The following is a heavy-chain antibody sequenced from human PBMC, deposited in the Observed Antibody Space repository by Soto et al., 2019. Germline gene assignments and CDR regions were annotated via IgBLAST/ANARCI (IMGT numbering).Heavy chain of an antibody. D-gene: IGHD3-10*01. J-gene: IGHJ4*02. CDR1: GFSLTTTGVG. CDR2: IYWDDDK. CDR3: AHRKGASGTHYNHFDF. V-gene: IGHV2-5*02. Sequence: SGPTLVNPTQTLTLTCTFSGFSLTTTGVGVGWIRQPPGKALEWLAFIYWDDDKRYSPHLKSSLTITKDTSKNRVVLTMTNMDPVDTATYYCAHRKGASGTHYNHFDFWGPGILVTVSS.